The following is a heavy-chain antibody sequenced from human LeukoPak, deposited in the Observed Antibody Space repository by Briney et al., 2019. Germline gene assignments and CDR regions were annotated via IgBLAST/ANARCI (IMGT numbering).Heavy chain of an antibody. J-gene: IGHJ4*02. CDR3: ARTISGWYYFDY. CDR2: INYSGRT. V-gene: IGHV4-59*08. Sequence: SENLSLTCSVSGGSNSAYYWSWIRQPPGKGLEWIGYINYSGRTDYNPSLKGRVTISVDTSKNQFSLKLSSVTAADTAVFYCARTISGWYYFDYWGQGPLVPVSS. D-gene: IGHD6-13*01. CDR1: GGSNSAYY.